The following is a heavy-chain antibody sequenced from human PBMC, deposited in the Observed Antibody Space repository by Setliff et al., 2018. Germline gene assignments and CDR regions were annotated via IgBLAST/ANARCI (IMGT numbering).Heavy chain of an antibody. Sequence: GGSLRLSCAASGFTFSNYRMHWVRQAPGKGLEWVAVIWHDGGNKYHADSVKGRFTISRDNSKNTLYLQMNSLRPEDTAVYYCARTCSGSGCYAGPESWGRGTPVTSPQ. CDR2: IWHDGGNK. CDR1: GFTFSNYR. CDR3: ARTCSGSGCYAGPES. D-gene: IGHD2-15*01. V-gene: IGHV3-33*08. J-gene: IGHJ5*02.